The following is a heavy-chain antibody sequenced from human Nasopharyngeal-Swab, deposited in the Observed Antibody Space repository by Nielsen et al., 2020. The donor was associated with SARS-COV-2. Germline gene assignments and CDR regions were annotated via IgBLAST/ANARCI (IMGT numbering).Heavy chain of an antibody. CDR3: AKDMGRAVAGLFDY. D-gene: IGHD6-19*01. CDR1: GFTFDDYT. J-gene: IGHJ4*02. V-gene: IGHV3-43*01. Sequence: GESLKISCAASGFTFDDYTMHWVRQAPGKGLEWVSLISWDGGSTYYADSVKGRFTISRDNSKNSLYLQMNSLRTEDTALYYCAKDMGRAVAGLFDYWGQGTLVTVSS. CDR2: ISWDGGST.